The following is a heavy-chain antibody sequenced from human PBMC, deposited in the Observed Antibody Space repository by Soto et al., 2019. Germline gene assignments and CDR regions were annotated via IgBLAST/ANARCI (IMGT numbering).Heavy chain of an antibody. CDR3: ARGSGSHGLFDP. V-gene: IGHV4-31*03. J-gene: IGHJ5*02. Sequence: QVQLQESGPGLVKPSQTLPLTCTVSGGSISSGGHYWSWIRQHPGKGLEWIGYIFYSGNTYYNPSLKSRLIISVDTSRNQFSLKLSSVTAADTAVYYCARGSGSHGLFDPWGQGTQVTVSS. CDR2: IFYSGNT. D-gene: IGHD1-26*01. CDR1: GGSISSGGHY.